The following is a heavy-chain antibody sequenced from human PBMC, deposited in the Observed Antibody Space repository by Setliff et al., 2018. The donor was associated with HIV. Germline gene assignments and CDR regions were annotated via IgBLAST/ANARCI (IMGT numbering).Heavy chain of an antibody. CDR1: GYSISSGYY. CDR2: IYHSGST. V-gene: IGHV4-38-2*01. Sequence: SETLSLTCAVSGYSISSGYYWGWIRQPPGRGLEWIGNIYHSGSTYYNASLKSRVTISVDTSKNQFSPKLSSVTAADTAVYYCSRGRSRWTYYNYYYMDVWGKGTTVTVSS. CDR3: SRGRSRWTYYNYYYMDV. D-gene: IGHD6-13*01. J-gene: IGHJ6*03.